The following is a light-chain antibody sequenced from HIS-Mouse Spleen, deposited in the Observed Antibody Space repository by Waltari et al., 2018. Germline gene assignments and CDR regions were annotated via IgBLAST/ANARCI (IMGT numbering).Light chain of an antibody. CDR2: LGS. CDR1: QSLLHSNGYNY. V-gene: IGKV2-28*01. CDR3: MQALQTPWT. Sequence: DIVMTQSPLSLPVTPGEPASISCRSSQSLLHSNGYNYLDWYLQKPGQSPQLLIYLGSNRASGVPDRFSGSGSGKDFTLKISRVEAEDVGVYYCMQALQTPWTFGQGTKLEIK. J-gene: IGKJ2*01.